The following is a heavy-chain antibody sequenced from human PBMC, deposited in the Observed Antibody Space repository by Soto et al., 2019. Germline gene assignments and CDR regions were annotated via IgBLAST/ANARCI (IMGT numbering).Heavy chain of an antibody. V-gene: IGHV1-18*01. J-gene: IGHJ4*02. Sequence: ASVKVSCKASGYTFTSYGISWVRQAPGQGLEWMGWISAYNGNTNYAQKLQGRVTMTTDTSTSTAYMELRSLRSDDTAVYYCARDWGYYYDSTAHSDYWGQGTLVTVSS. CDR2: ISAYNGNT. CDR1: GYTFTSYG. D-gene: IGHD3-22*01. CDR3: ARDWGYYYDSTAHSDY.